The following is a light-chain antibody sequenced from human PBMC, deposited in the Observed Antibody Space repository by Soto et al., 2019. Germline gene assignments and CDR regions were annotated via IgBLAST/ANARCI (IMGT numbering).Light chain of an antibody. J-gene: IGKJ1*01. CDR3: QQYGSSPGT. V-gene: IGKV3-20*01. CDR2: GAS. Sequence: EIVLTQSPGTLSLSPGERATLSCRASQSVSSSYLAWYQQKPGQAPRLLIYGASSRATGIPDRFGGSGSGTDFTLTISRLEPEDFAVYYCQQYGSSPGTFGQGTKVDI. CDR1: QSVSSSY.